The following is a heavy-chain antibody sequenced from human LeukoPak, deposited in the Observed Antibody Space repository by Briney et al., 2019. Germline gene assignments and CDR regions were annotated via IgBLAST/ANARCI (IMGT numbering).Heavy chain of an antibody. CDR1: GGSISSSSYY. Sequence: PSETLSLTCTVSGGSISSSSYYLSWIRQPAGKGLEWIGRIYSRVTTYNPSLKSRVTMSADTSRNHVSLTLNSVTAADTAVYYCARDSGTTGEVKFDPWGQGTLVTVSS. CDR3: ARDSGTTGEVKFDP. V-gene: IGHV4-61*02. J-gene: IGHJ5*02. CDR2: IYSRVTT. D-gene: IGHD3-10*01.